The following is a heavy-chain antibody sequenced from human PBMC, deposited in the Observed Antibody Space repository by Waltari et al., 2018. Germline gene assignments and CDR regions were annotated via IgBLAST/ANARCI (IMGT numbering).Heavy chain of an antibody. J-gene: IGHJ3*02. CDR2: INPNSGGT. CDR3: ARETGLYYDSSGYSEIFDI. Sequence: QVQLVQSGAEVKKPGASVKVSCKASGYTFTGYYMHWVRQAPGQGLEWMGRINPNSGGTNYAQKFQGRVTMTRDTSISTAYMELSRLRSDDTAVYYCARETGLYYDSSGYSEIFDIWGQGTMVTVSS. V-gene: IGHV1-2*06. D-gene: IGHD3-22*01. CDR1: GYTFTGYY.